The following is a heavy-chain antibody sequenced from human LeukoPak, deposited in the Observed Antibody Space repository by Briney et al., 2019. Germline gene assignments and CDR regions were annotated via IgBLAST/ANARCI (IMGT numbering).Heavy chain of an antibody. V-gene: IGHV1-24*01. D-gene: IGHD3-10*01. J-gene: IGHJ4*02. Sequence: ASVKVSCKVSGYTLTEMSIHWVRQAPGGALEWMGGFDPEDGETVYAPKFQGRVTMTEDTSADTAYMELSSLRSEDTAVYYCAAVLLWFGESTPYFDYWGQGTLVTVSS. CDR1: GYTLTEMS. CDR2: FDPEDGET. CDR3: AAVLLWFGESTPYFDY.